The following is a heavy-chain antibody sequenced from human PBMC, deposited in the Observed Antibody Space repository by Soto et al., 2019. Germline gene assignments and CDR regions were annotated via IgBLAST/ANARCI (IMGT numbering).Heavy chain of an antibody. CDR3: AKDPSTGSADY. Sequence: ASVKVYCKSPGDTFTSYYLNWLRQAPGQGLEWMGVINPHGGSTKYAQKFQVIVTMTRDTSRSTVYMELRSLRSEDTAMYYCAKDPSTGSADYWGQGTQVTVSS. V-gene: IGHV1-46*01. J-gene: IGHJ4*02. CDR1: GDTFTSYY. CDR2: INPHGGST. D-gene: IGHD3-9*01.